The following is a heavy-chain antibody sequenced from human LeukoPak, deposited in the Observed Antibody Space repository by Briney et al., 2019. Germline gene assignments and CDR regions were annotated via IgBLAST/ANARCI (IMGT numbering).Heavy chain of an antibody. V-gene: IGHV3-7*01. CDR3: ARDHYYGSGSYYYREYYYYGMDV. CDR1: GFTFSSYW. CDR2: IKQDGSEK. J-gene: IGHJ6*02. D-gene: IGHD3-10*01. Sequence: QPGGSLRLSCAASGFTFSSYWMSWVRQAPGKGLEWVANIKQDGSEKYYVDSVKGRFTISRDNAKNSLYLQMNSLRAEDTAVYYCARDHYYGSGSYYYREYYYYGMDVWGQGTTVTVSS.